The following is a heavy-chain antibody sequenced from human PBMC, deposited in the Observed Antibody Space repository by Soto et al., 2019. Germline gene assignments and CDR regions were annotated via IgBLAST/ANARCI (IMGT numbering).Heavy chain of an antibody. CDR2: ISGNGDST. V-gene: IGHV3-23*01. CDR1: GFTFSSYA. CDR3: AKDRYNWNRYFDY. Sequence: PGGSLRLSCAASGFTFSSYAMSWVRQAPGKGLEWVAGISGNGDSTQYADSVKGRFTISRDKSKSTLDLQMNSLRADDTAVYYCAKDRYNWNRYFDYWGQGTLVTVSS. J-gene: IGHJ4*02. D-gene: IGHD1-20*01.